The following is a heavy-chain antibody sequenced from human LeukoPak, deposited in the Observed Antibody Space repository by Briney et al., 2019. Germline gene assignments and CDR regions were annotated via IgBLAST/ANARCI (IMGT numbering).Heavy chain of an antibody. V-gene: IGHV4-39*01. CDR1: GGSISSSSYY. Sequence: PSETLSLTCTVSGGSISSSSYYWGWIRQPPGKGLERIGSIYYTGSTYYNPSLKSRVTISVDTSKNQFSLKLSSVTAADTAVYYCARHRRSREYYYGSGSYYKHTHFDYWGQGTLVTVSS. D-gene: IGHD3-10*01. J-gene: IGHJ4*02. CDR2: IYYTGST. CDR3: ARHRRSREYYYGSGSYYKHTHFDY.